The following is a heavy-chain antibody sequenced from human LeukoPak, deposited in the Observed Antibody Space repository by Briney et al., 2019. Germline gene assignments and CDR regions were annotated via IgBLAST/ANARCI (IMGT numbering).Heavy chain of an antibody. CDR3: AKSPAGSSWPSIDY. CDR1: GFTFSNYA. V-gene: IGHV3-23*01. CDR2: ISGSGGST. J-gene: IGHJ4*02. D-gene: IGHD6-13*01. Sequence: PSGGSLRLSCAASGFTFSNYAMSWVRQAPGKGLECVSPISGSGGSTYYRDSVKGRFTVSRDNSKNTLYLQMNSLRAEDTAVYYCAKSPAGSSWPSIDYWGQGTLVTVSS.